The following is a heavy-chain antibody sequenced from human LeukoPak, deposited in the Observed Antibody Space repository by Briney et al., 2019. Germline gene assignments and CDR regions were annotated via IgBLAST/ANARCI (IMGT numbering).Heavy chain of an antibody. D-gene: IGHD3-16*01. Sequence: GGSLRLSCAASGFTFSSYSMNWVRQAPGKGLEWVSSISSSSSYIYYADSVKGRFTISRDNAKNSLYLQMNSLRAEDTAVYYCARVFGRGYMDVWGKGTTVTVSS. CDR2: ISSSSSYI. V-gene: IGHV3-21*01. CDR1: GFTFSSYS. CDR3: ARVFGRGYMDV. J-gene: IGHJ6*03.